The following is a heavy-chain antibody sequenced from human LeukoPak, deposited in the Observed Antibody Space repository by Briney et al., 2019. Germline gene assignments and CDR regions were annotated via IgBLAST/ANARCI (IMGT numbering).Heavy chain of an antibody. Sequence: GGSLRLSCAASGFTFSSYWMSGVRQAPGKGREGGANIKQDGSEKYYVDSVKGRFTISRDNAKNSLYLQMNSLRAEDTAVYYCAREDVASGHFDYWGQGTLVTVSS. CDR1: GFTFSSYW. D-gene: IGHD5-12*01. CDR2: IKQDGSEK. CDR3: AREDVASGHFDY. J-gene: IGHJ4*02. V-gene: IGHV3-7*01.